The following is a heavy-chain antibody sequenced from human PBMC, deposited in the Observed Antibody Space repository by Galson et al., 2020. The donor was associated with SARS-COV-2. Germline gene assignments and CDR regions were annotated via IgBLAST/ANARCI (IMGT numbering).Heavy chain of an antibody. CDR2: IYYSGST. D-gene: IGHD3-10*01. CDR3: ARVGDDGSGSYYRLFDY. Sequence: SETLSLTCTVSGGSISRGGYYWSWIRQHPGKGLEWIGYIYYSGSTYYNPSLKSRVTISVDTSKNQFSLKLSSVTAADTAVYYCARVGDDGSGSYYRLFDYWGQGTLVTVSS. V-gene: IGHV4-31*03. CDR1: GGSISRGGYY. J-gene: IGHJ4*02.